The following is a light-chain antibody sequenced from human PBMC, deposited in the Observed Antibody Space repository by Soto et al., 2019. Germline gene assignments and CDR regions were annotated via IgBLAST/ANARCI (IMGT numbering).Light chain of an antibody. CDR3: QQYGSSPYT. CDR1: QSVSSNY. Sequence: EIVLTQSPGTLSLSPGERATLSCRASQSVSSNYLAWYQQKPGQAPRLIIYDATSRATGIPDTFSGSGSGTDFTLTISRLEPEDFAVYYCQQYGSSPYTFGQGTKVEIK. V-gene: IGKV3-20*01. CDR2: DAT. J-gene: IGKJ2*01.